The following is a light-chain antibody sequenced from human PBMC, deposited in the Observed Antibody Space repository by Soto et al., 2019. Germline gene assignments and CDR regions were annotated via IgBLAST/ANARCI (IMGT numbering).Light chain of an antibody. CDR3: MQGTHWPWT. V-gene: IGKV2-30*02. CDR1: QSLIHSDGNTY. Sequence: DGVMPQSPLSLPVTLGQPASISCRSSQSLIHSDGNTYLSWFQQRPGQSPSRLIYEVSDRDSGVTDRFTGSGSGTDFTLKISRVEAEYVGVYYFMQGTHWPWTFGQGTEVEIK. CDR2: EVS. J-gene: IGKJ1*01.